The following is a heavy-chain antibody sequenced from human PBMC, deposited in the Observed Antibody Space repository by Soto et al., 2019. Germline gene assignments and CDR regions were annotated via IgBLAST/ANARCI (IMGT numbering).Heavy chain of an antibody. Sequence: EVQLVASGGGIVQPGGSVRLSCAASGFTLSSYWIHWVRQAPGKGLVWVSRINGDGSTTNYADSLKGRFTISRDNAKNTMFLQMNSLRAEDTAVYFCARGRSGSYSFDYWGQGTLVTVSS. CDR1: GFTLSSYW. CDR2: INGDGSTT. V-gene: IGHV3-74*01. D-gene: IGHD3-10*01. J-gene: IGHJ4*02. CDR3: ARGRSGSYSFDY.